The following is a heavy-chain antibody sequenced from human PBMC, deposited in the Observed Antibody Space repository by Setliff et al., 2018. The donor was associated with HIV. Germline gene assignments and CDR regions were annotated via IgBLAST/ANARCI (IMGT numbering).Heavy chain of an antibody. V-gene: IGHV4-4*09. D-gene: IGHD3-16*02. CDR3: ARYRRPPYYLNY. J-gene: IGHJ4*02. CDR2: IYSTGDS. Sequence: SETLSLTCTVSGDSISSYYWSWIRQPPGKELEWIGYIYSTGDSNYNPSLKSRVTMAVDTSKNQFSLKLTSVTAADTAVYYCARYRRPPYYLNYWGQGTLVTVSS. CDR1: GDSISSYY.